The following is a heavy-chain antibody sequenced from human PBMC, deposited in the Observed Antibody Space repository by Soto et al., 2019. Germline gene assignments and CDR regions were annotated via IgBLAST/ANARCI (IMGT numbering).Heavy chain of an antibody. Sequence: KPSETLSLTCTVSGGSISSYYWGWIRQPPGKGLEWIGYIYYSGSTNYNPSLKSRVTISVDTSKNQFSLKLSSVTAADTAVYFCARDNGVGASTYYFDYWGQGTLVTVSS. CDR2: IYYSGST. D-gene: IGHD1-26*01. J-gene: IGHJ4*02. V-gene: IGHV4-59*01. CDR1: GGSISSYY. CDR3: ARDNGVGASTYYFDY.